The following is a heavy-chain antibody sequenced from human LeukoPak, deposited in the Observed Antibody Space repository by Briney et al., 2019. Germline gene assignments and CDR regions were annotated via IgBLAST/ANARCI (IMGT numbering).Heavy chain of an antibody. Sequence: GRSLRLSCVASGFTFSSYAMHWVRQAPGKGLEWVAVISYDGSDKYYADSVKGRFTISRDNSKNTLYLQIDSLGAEDTAVYYCARGSTIGRGGIFYWGQGALVTVSS. J-gene: IGHJ4*02. V-gene: IGHV3-30*04. CDR3: ARGSTIGRGGIFY. CDR1: GFTFSSYA. CDR2: ISYDGSDK. D-gene: IGHD2/OR15-2a*01.